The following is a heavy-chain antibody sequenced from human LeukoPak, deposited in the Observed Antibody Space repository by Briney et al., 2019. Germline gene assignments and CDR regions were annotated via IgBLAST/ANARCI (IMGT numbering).Heavy chain of an antibody. CDR3: ASGLGYGDYAFDF. V-gene: IGHV3-20*04. CDR2: LKRNGGST. D-gene: IGHD4-17*01. J-gene: IGHJ4*02. Sequence: GGSLRLSCAASGFTFDNYGMAWVRQAPGKGLERVSGLKRNGGSTGYAESVKGRFTISRDNTKNSLYLQMNSLRAEDTALYYCASGLGYGDYAFDFWGQGTQVTVSS. CDR1: GFTFDNYG.